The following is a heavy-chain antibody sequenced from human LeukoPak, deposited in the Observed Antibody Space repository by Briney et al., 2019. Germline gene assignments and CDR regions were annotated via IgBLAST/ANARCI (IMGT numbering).Heavy chain of an antibody. CDR2: IYYSGST. D-gene: IGHD5-12*01. CDR3: ARHRVVATIDNFDY. CDR1: GGSISSESYY. Sequence: SETLSLTCTVSGGSISSESYYWGWIRQPPGKGLEWIVSIYYSGSTYHNPSLKSRVTISVDTSKNQFSLKLSSVTAADTAVYYCARHRVVATIDNFDYWGQGTLVTVSS. V-gene: IGHV4-39*01. J-gene: IGHJ4*02.